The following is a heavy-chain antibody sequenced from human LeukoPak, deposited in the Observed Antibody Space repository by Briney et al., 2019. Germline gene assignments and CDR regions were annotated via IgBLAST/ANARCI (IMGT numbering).Heavy chain of an antibody. Sequence: GGSLRLSCAASGLPFSDAWMTWVRQAPGKGLEWVGRIKHTTYRGTPDYAAPVKGRFTISRDCSQTTLYLQMNSLKAEDTAVYYCTTDCTAARCYGDGRFALWGRGTLVTVSS. CDR2: IKHTTYRGTP. CDR3: TTDCTAARCYGDGRFAL. CDR1: GLPFSDAW. J-gene: IGHJ2*01. D-gene: IGHD2-15*01. V-gene: IGHV3-15*01.